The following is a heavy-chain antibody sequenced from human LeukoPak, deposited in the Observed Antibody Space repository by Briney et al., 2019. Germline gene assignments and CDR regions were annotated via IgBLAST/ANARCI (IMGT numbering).Heavy chain of an antibody. J-gene: IGHJ4*02. Sequence: SETLSLTCTVSGYSISSGYYWGWIRQPPGKGLEWIGSIYHSGSTYYNPSLKSRVTISVDTSKNQFSLKLSSVTAADTAVYYCARGMATNSAEFDYWGQGTLVTVSS. CDR2: IYHSGST. CDR3: ARGMATNSAEFDY. V-gene: IGHV4-38-2*02. D-gene: IGHD5-24*01. CDR1: GYSISSGYY.